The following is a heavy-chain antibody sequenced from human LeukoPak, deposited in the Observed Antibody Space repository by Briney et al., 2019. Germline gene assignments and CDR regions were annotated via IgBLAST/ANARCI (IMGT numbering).Heavy chain of an antibody. CDR2: LIPMFRTP. D-gene: IGHD1-1*01. Sequence: SVKVSCKASGFTFTDYYMHWFRQAPGQGLEWMGGLIPMFRTPNYAQKFLGRVTITTDESTSTAYMELTSLGADDTAVYYCARDSTGTTWQLDYWGQGTLVTVSS. CDR3: ARDSTGTTWQLDY. J-gene: IGHJ4*02. CDR1: GFTFTDYY. V-gene: IGHV1-69*05.